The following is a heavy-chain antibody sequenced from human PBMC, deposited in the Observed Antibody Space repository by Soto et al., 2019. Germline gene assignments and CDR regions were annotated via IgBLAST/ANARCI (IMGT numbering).Heavy chain of an antibody. Sequence: SETLSLTCTVSGASMTGASMSSYYWSWIRQPPGKGLEWIGYIYYIGSTDYNPSLKSRVTISVDTSNNQFSLKLNSVTSADTAVYYCASASISGGNSASHYAMDVWGQGTTVTVSS. D-gene: IGHD2-15*01. J-gene: IGHJ6*02. CDR3: ASASISGGNSASHYAMDV. CDR1: GASMTGASMSSYY. CDR2: IYYIGST. V-gene: IGHV4-61*01.